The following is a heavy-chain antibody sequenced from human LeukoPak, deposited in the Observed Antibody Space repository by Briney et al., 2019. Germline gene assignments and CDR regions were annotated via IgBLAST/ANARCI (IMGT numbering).Heavy chain of an antibody. J-gene: IGHJ4*02. CDR1: GFTVSSSY. CDR3: ARNLPAADY. D-gene: IGHD2-2*01. Sequence: GGSLRLSCAASGFTVSSSYMNWVRQAPGKGLEWVSYISSTSSIIYYADSVKGRFTISRDNAKNSLYLQMSSLRAEDTAVYYCARNLPAADYWGQGTLVTVSS. V-gene: IGHV3-48*04. CDR2: ISSTSSII.